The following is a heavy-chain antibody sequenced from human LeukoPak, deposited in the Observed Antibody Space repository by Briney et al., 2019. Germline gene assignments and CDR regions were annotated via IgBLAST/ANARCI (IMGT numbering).Heavy chain of an antibody. Sequence: GASVKVSCKASGYTFTSYDINWVRQATGQGLEWMGWMNPNSGNTGYAQKFQGRVTMTRNTSISTAYMELSSLRSEDTAVYYCARGLSVVVPAAFYYFDYWGQGTLVTVSS. D-gene: IGHD2-2*01. CDR1: GYTFTSYD. V-gene: IGHV1-8*01. CDR3: ARGLSVVVPAAFYYFDY. CDR2: MNPNSGNT. J-gene: IGHJ4*02.